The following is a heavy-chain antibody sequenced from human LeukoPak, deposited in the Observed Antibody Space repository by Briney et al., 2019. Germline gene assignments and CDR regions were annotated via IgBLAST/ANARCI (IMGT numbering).Heavy chain of an antibody. CDR1: GYTSTGYD. J-gene: IGHJ4*02. V-gene: IGHV1-2*02. D-gene: IGHD6-19*01. CDR3: ARIKAVAGKDY. CDR2: INPNSGGT. Sequence: ASVKVSCKASGYTSTGYDMHWVRQAPGQGVEWMGWINPNSGGTNYAQKFQGRVTMTRDTSISTAYMELSRLRSDDTAVYYCARIKAVAGKDYWGQGTLVTVSS.